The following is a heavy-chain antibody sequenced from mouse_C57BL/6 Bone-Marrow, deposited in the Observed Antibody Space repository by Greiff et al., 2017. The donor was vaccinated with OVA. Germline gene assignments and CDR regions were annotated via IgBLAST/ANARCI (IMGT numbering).Heavy chain of an antibody. CDR2: IDPENGDT. CDR3: TSYYSNYVGFAY. J-gene: IGHJ3*01. D-gene: IGHD2-5*01. V-gene: IGHV14-4*01. Sequence: EVKLVESGAELVRPGASVKLSCTASGFNIKDDYMHWVKQRPEKGLEWIGWIDPENGDTEYASKFQGKATIPADTSSNTAYLQLTSLTSEATAVSYCTSYYSNYVGFAYWGQGTLVTVSA. CDR1: GFNIKDDY.